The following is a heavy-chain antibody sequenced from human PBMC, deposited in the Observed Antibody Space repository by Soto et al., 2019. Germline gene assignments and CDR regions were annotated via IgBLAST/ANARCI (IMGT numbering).Heavy chain of an antibody. V-gene: IGHV4-61*01. D-gene: IGHD4-4*01. CDR3: ARDHGVTPYNWFDP. CDR2: IYYSGST. CDR1: GGSVSSGSYY. J-gene: IGHJ5*02. Sequence: SSETLSLTCTVSGGSVSSGSYYLSWIRQPPGKGLEWIGYIYYSGSTNYNPSLKSRVTISVDTSKNQFSLKLSSVTAADTAVYYCARDHGVTPYNWFDPWGQGTLVTVS.